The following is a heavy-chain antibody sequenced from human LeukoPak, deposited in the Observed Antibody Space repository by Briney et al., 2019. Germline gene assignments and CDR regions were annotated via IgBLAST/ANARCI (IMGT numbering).Heavy chain of an antibody. V-gene: IGHV1-24*01. CDR1: GYTLTELS. J-gene: IGHJ6*02. CDR3: ATATPFPEFEWVYYYYYGMDV. Sequence: ASVKVSCKVSGYTLTELSMHWVRQAPGKGLEWMGGFDPEDGETIYAQKFQGRVTMTEDTSTDTAYMELSSLRSEDTAVYYCATATPFPEFEWVYYYYYGMDVWGQGTTVTVSS. D-gene: IGHD2-15*01. CDR2: FDPEDGET.